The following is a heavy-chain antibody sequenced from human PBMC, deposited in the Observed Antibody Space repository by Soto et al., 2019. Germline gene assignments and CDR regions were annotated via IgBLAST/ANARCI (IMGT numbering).Heavy chain of an antibody. D-gene: IGHD2-15*01. V-gene: IGHV4-59*01. CDR2: IYYSGST. CDR1: GVSISSYY. Sequence: ETLFLTCTVSGVSISSYYWSWIRQPPGKGLEWIGYIYYSGSTNYNPSLKSRVTISVDTSKNQFSLKLSSVTAADTAVYYCARVRGMVAAPGPWFDPWGQGTPVTVSS. J-gene: IGHJ5*02. CDR3: ARVRGMVAAPGPWFDP.